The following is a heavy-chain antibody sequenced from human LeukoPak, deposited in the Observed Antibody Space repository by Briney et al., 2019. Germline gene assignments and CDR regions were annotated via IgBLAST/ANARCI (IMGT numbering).Heavy chain of an antibody. Sequence: GGSLRLSCAASGFTFRNYAMSWVRQAPGKGLEWVSSSNTGGSTYFADSVKARFTISRDNSKNTLYLQMSSLRAEDTAVYYCAKDQAAARPYNWGQGTLVTVSS. D-gene: IGHD6-6*01. CDR1: GFTFRNYA. CDR3: AKDQAAARPYN. CDR2: SNTGGST. J-gene: IGHJ4*02. V-gene: IGHV3-23*01.